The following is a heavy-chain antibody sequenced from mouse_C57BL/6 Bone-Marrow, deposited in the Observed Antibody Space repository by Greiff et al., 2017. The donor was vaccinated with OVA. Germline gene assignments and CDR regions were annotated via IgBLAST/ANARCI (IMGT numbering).Heavy chain of an antibody. J-gene: IGHJ4*01. CDR3: ASPYYSNLYYAMDY. D-gene: IGHD2-5*01. Sequence: QVQLQQPGAELVKPGASVKLSCKASGYTFTSYWMHWVKQRPGRGLEWIGSIDPNSGGTKYNEKFKSKATLTVDKPSSTAYMQLSSLTSEDSAVYYCASPYYSNLYYAMDYWGQGTSVTVSS. CDR1: GYTFTSYW. V-gene: IGHV1-72*01. CDR2: IDPNSGGT.